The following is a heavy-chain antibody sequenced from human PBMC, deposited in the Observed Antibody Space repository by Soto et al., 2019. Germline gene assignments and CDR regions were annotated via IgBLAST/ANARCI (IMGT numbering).Heavy chain of an antibody. D-gene: IGHD6-19*01. V-gene: IGHV3-21*01. CDR3: ARYSGWYSYNWFDP. J-gene: IGHJ5*02. Sequence: GGSLRLSCAASGFTFSSYSMSWVRQAPGKGLEWVSSISGSASNIHYADSVKGRFTISRDTAENSLYLQMSSLRGEDTAMYYCARYSGWYSYNWFDPWGQGTLVTVSS. CDR2: ISGSASNI. CDR1: GFTFSSYS.